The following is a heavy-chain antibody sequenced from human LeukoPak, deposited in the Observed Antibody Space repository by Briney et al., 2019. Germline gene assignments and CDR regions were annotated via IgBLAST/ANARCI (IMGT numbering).Heavy chain of an antibody. CDR1: GGTFSSYA. Sequence: ASVKVSRKASGGTFSSYAISWVRQAPGQGLEWMGGIIPIFGTANYAQKFQGRVTITADESTSTAYMELSSLRSEDTAVYYCAREGIAVAGIEFDPWGQGTLVTVSS. CDR3: AREGIAVAGIEFDP. D-gene: IGHD6-19*01. CDR2: IIPIFGTA. V-gene: IGHV1-69*13. J-gene: IGHJ5*02.